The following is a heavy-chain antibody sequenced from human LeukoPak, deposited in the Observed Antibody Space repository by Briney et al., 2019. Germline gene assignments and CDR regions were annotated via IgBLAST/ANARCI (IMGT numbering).Heavy chain of an antibody. Sequence: SETLSLTCAVDGGSFSGYYWSWIRQPPGKGLEWIGEINHSGSTNYNPSLKSRVTISVDTSKNQFSLKLSSVTAADTAVYYCARVVGSSGWPDYWGQGTLVTVSS. CDR2: INHSGST. CDR1: GGSFSGYY. CDR3: ARVVGSSGWPDY. V-gene: IGHV4-34*01. D-gene: IGHD6-19*01. J-gene: IGHJ4*02.